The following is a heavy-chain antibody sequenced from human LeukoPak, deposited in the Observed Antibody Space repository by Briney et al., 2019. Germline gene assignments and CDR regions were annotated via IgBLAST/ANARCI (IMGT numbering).Heavy chain of an antibody. V-gene: IGHV1-46*01. Sequence: ASVKVSCKASGYTFTGYYMHWVRQAPGQGPEWMGLINPSGGSTNHAQKFQGRVTMTRDMSTNTVYMELSSLRSEDTAVYYCAREAVTIFGLVRTQTTKRPHRFDPWGQGTLVSVSS. J-gene: IGHJ5*02. CDR2: INPSGGST. CDR1: GYTFTGYY. D-gene: IGHD3-3*01. CDR3: AREAVTIFGLVRTQTTKRPHRFDP.